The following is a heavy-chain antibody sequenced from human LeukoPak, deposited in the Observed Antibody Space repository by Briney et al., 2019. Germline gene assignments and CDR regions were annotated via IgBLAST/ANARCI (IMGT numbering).Heavy chain of an antibody. Sequence: PGGSLRLSCAASGFTFSSYGMHRVRQAPGKGLEWVAVISNDGSNKYYADSVKGRFTISRDNSKNTLYLQMNSLRAEDTAVYYCAKDHLPSSGYYYFDYWSQGTLVTVSS. CDR2: ISNDGSNK. V-gene: IGHV3-30*18. CDR1: GFTFSSYG. D-gene: IGHD3-22*01. CDR3: AKDHLPSSGYYYFDY. J-gene: IGHJ4*02.